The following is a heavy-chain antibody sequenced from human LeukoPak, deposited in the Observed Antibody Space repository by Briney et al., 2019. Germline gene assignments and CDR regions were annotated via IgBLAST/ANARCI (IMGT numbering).Heavy chain of an antibody. V-gene: IGHV4-30-4*01. D-gene: IGHD6-13*01. CDR2: IYYSGST. CDR3: ARLPGIAAAGTSNAFDI. J-gene: IGHJ3*02. CDR1: GGSISSGDYY. Sequence: PSETLSLTCTVSGGSISSGDYYWSWIRQPPGKGLEWIGYIYYSGSTYYNPSLKSRVTISVDTSKNQFSLKLSSVTAADTAVYYCARLPGIAAAGTSNAFDIWGQGTMVTISS.